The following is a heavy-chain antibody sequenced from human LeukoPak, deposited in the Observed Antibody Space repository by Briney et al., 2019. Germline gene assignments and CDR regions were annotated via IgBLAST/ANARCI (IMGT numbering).Heavy chain of an antibody. CDR2: ISGSGGST. V-gene: IGHV3-23*01. J-gene: IGHJ6*03. CDR3: AKCGSPVVSPKHYYYMDV. Sequence: GGSLRLSCAASGFTFSSYAMSWVRQAPGKGLEWVSAISGSGGSTYYADSVKGRFTISRDNSKNTLYLQMNSLRAEDTAVYYCAKCGSPVVSPKHYYYMDVWGKGTTVTVSS. D-gene: IGHD3-22*01. CDR1: GFTFSSYA.